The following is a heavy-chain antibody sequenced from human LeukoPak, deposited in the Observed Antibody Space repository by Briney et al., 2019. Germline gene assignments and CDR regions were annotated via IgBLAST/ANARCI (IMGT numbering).Heavy chain of an antibody. Sequence: SETLSLTCTVSGGSISSYYWSWIRQPPGKGLEWIGYIYYSGSTNYNPSLKSRVTISVDTSKNQFSLKLNSVTAADTAVYYCARQENYYYGSWGNWFDPWGQGTLVTVSS. V-gene: IGHV4-59*08. CDR3: ARQENYYYGSWGNWFDP. CDR2: IYYSGST. CDR1: GGSISSYY. D-gene: IGHD3-10*01. J-gene: IGHJ5*02.